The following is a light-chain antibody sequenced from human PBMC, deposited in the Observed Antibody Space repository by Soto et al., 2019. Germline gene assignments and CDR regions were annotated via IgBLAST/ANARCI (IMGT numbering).Light chain of an antibody. Sequence: EIVLTQSPGTLSLSPGERATLSCRASQSISSTYLAWYRQKPGQAPRLLIYAASSRATGIPDRFSGSGSGTDFTLTISRLEPEDVAVYYCHQYYASSWTFGQGTRVEIK. CDR1: QSISSTY. CDR3: HQYYASSWT. J-gene: IGKJ1*01. CDR2: AAS. V-gene: IGKV3-20*01.